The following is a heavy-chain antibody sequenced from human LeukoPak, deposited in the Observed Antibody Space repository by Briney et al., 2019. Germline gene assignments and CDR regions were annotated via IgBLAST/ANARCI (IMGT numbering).Heavy chain of an antibody. CDR1: GFTFSSYW. CDR3: AREGSGGSCPSDCGMDV. J-gene: IGHJ6*02. Sequence: GGSLRLSCAASGFTFSSYWMSWVRQAPGKGLEWVSNIKQDGSEKYYVDSVKGRFTISRDNAKTSLYLQMNSLRAEDTAVYYCAREGSGGSCPSDCGMDVWGQGTTVTVSS. CDR2: IKQDGSEK. D-gene: IGHD2-15*01. V-gene: IGHV3-7*01.